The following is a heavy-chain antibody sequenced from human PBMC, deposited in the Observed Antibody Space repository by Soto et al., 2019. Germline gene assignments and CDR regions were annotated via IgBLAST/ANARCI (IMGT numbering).Heavy chain of an antibody. CDR2: IGSAGDP. D-gene: IGHD6-13*01. Sequence: GGSLRLSCAASGFTLSSSDMHWVRQATGKGLEWVSGIGSAGDPYYAGSVKGRFTISRENAKSSLYLQMNSLRAGDTAVYYCARWNWQQLAFDYWGQGTLVTVAS. CDR3: ARWNWQQLAFDY. J-gene: IGHJ4*02. V-gene: IGHV3-13*05. CDR1: GFTLSSSD.